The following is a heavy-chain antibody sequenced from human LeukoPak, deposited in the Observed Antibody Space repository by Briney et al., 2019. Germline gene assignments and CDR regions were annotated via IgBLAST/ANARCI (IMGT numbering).Heavy chain of an antibody. CDR1: GYSFTIYY. Sequence: ASVKVSFKASGYSFTIYYMHWVRQAPGQGLEWMGIINPSGGSTSYAQKFQGRVTMTRDTSTSTVYMELSSLRSEDTAVYYCARDTGYYYDSSGYLRFDYWGQGTLVTVSS. V-gene: IGHV1-46*01. D-gene: IGHD3-22*01. J-gene: IGHJ4*02. CDR3: ARDTGYYYDSSGYLRFDY. CDR2: INPSGGST.